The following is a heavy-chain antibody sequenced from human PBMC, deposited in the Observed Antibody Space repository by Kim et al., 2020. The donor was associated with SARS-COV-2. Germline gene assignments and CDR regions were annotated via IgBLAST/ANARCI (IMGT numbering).Heavy chain of an antibody. CDR3: AKSAFKLLGYFDY. CDR1: GFTFSSYG. CDR2: ISYDGSNK. D-gene: IGHD1-26*01. J-gene: IGHJ4*02. Sequence: LSLTCAASGFTFSSYGMHWVRQAPGKGLEWVAVISYDGSNKYYADSVKSRFTISRDNSKNTLYLQMNSLRAEDTAVYYCAKSAFKLLGYFDYWGQGTLVTVSS. V-gene: IGHV3-30*18.